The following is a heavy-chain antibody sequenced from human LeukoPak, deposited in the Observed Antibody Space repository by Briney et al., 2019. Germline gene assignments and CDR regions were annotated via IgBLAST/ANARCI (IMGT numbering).Heavy chain of an antibody. CDR2: ISGSGGST. CDR1: GFTFSSYA. J-gene: IGHJ4*02. D-gene: IGHD1-26*01. V-gene: IGHV3-23*01. CDR3: ARSSVSGSHWYFDY. Sequence: GGSLRLSCAASGFTFSSYAMSWVRQAPGKGLEWVSAISGSGGSTYYADSVKGRFTISRDNSKNTLYLQMNSLRAEDTALYYCARSSVSGSHWYFDYRGQGTLVTVSS.